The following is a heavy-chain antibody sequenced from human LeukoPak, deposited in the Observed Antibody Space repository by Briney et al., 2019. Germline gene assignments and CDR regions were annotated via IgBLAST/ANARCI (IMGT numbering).Heavy chain of an antibody. J-gene: IGHJ6*02. CDR3: ASPVYQQAGMDV. D-gene: IGHD2-2*01. CDR1: GFTFSSYS. V-gene: IGHV3-21*01. CDR2: ISSSGSYI. Sequence: GGSLRLSCAASGFTFSSYSMNWVRQAPGKGLEWVSSISSSGSYIYYADSVKGRFTISRDNAKNSLYLQMNSLRAEDTAVYYCASPVYQQAGMDVWGQGTTVTVSS.